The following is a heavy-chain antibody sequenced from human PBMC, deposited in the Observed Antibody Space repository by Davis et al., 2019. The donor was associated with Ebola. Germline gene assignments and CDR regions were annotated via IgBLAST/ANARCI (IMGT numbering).Heavy chain of an antibody. CDR3: AKDMERWYIVVVPAAIGSGGYYGMDV. J-gene: IGHJ6*02. CDR2: IKQDGSEK. V-gene: IGHV3-7*03. Sequence: GESLKISCAASGFTFSSYWMSWVRQAPGKGLEWVANIKQDGSEKYYVDSVKGRFTISRDNSKNSLYLQMNSLRTEDTALYYCAKDMERWYIVVVPAAIGSGGYYGMDVWGQGTTVTVSS. CDR1: GFTFSSYW. D-gene: IGHD2-2*01.